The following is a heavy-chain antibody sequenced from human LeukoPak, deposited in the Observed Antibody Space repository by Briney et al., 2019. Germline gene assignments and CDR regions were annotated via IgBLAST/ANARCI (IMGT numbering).Heavy chain of an antibody. V-gene: IGHV3-23*01. J-gene: IGHJ4*02. D-gene: IGHD3-3*01. Sequence: GGSLRLSCAASGFTFNSYAMSWVRQAPGKGLEWVSVITDNGGTTYYADSVKGRFTISRDNSKNTLYLQMNSLRAEDTAVYYCAKDHHYDFWTGFDYWGQGTLVTVSS. CDR3: AKDHHYDFWTGFDY. CDR2: ITDNGGTT. CDR1: GFTFNSYA.